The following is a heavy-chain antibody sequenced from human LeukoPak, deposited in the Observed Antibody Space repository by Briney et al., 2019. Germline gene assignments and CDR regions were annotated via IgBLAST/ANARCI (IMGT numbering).Heavy chain of an antibody. V-gene: IGHV1-69*04. CDR1: GGTFSSYA. J-gene: IGHJ4*02. Sequence: SVKVSCTASGGTFSSYAISWVRQAPGQGLEWMGRIIPILGIANYAQKLQGRVTITADKSTSTAYMELSSLRSENTAVYYCASGGELRRAKADGYFDYWGQGTLVTVSS. CDR3: ASGGELRRAKADGYFDY. CDR2: IIPILGIA. D-gene: IGHD1-26*01.